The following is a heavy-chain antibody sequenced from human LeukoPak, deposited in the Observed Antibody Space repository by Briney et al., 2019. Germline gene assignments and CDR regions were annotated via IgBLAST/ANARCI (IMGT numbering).Heavy chain of an antibody. CDR1: GSTFSSYA. CDR3: AKDSITIFGVVLFDY. V-gene: IGHV3-23*01. CDR2: ISGSGGST. D-gene: IGHD3-3*01. J-gene: IGHJ4*02. Sequence: GGSLRLSCEASGSTFSSYAMSWVRQAPGKGLEWVSAISGSGGSTYYADSVKGRFTISRDNSKNTLYLQMNSLRAEDTAVYYCAKDSITIFGVVLFDYWGQGTLVTVSS.